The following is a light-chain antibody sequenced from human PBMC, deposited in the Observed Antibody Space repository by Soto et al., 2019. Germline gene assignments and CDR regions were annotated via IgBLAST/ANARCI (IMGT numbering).Light chain of an antibody. CDR2: DAS. CDR1: QDISNY. Sequence: DIQMIQSPSSLSASVGDRITITCQASQDISNYLNWFQQKPGKAPKLLIYDASNLETGVPSRFSGSGSGTDFTFSISSLQTEDIATYYCHQYDKLPFTFGAGTKVDIK. CDR3: HQYDKLPFT. V-gene: IGKV1-33*01. J-gene: IGKJ3*01.